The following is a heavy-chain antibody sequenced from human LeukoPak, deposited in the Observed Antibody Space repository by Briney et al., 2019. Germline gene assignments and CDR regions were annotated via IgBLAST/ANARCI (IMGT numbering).Heavy chain of an antibody. CDR1: GFTFSSYS. J-gene: IGHJ4*02. CDR2: IWYDGSNK. V-gene: IGHV3-33*08. Sequence: PGGSLRLSCAASGFTFSSYSMNWVRQAPGKGLEWVAVIWYDGSNKYYADSVKGRFTTSRDNSKNTLYLQMNSLRAEDTAVYYCARGHYYDSSGYSNWGQGTLVTVSS. CDR3: ARGHYYDSSGYSN. D-gene: IGHD3-22*01.